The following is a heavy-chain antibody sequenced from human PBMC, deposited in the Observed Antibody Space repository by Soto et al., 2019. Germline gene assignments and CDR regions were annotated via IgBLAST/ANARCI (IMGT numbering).Heavy chain of an antibody. Sequence: PVGSLRLSCAASGFTFSSYAMSWVRQAPGRGLEWVSAISGSGGSTYYADSVKGRFTISRDNSKNTLYLQMNSLRAEDTAVYYCAKDLSSWVDRYYFDYWGQGTLVTVSS. CDR1: GFTFSSYA. CDR3: AKDLSSWVDRYYFDY. V-gene: IGHV3-23*01. CDR2: ISGSGGST. J-gene: IGHJ4*02. D-gene: IGHD6-13*01.